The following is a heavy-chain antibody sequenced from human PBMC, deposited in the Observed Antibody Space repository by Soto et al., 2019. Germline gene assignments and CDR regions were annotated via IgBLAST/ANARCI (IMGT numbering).Heavy chain of an antibody. J-gene: IGHJ5*02. Sequence: PSETLSLTCTVSGGSISSYYWSWIRQPPGKGLEWIGYIYYSGSTNYNPSLKSRVTISVDTSKNQFSLKLSSVTAADTAVYYCARVPDYADWFDPWGQGTLVTVSS. D-gene: IGHD4-17*01. CDR2: IYYSGST. V-gene: IGHV4-59*01. CDR3: ARVPDYADWFDP. CDR1: GGSISSYY.